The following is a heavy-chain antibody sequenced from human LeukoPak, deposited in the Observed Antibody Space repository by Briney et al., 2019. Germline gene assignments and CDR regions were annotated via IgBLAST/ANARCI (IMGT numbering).Heavy chain of an antibody. V-gene: IGHV3-74*01. Sequence: PGGSLRLSCAPSGFSLNSYWMFWVRQAPGKGLLWVSHIKDDGSDIAYADSVKGRFTISRDNARNTLYLEMNSLRVEDTAVYYCVRGVGWFFDLWGRGALVTVSS. CDR3: VRGVGWFFDL. J-gene: IGHJ2*01. CDR1: GFSLNSYW. CDR2: IKDDGSDI.